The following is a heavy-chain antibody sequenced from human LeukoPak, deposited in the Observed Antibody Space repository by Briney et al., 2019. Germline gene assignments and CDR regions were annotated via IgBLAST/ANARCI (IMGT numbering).Heavy chain of an antibody. J-gene: IGHJ4*02. D-gene: IGHD1-1*01. CDR2: ISISGDST. V-gene: IGHV3-23*01. Sequence: GGSLGLSCAASGFTFSNYAMSWVRQAPGKGLESVSAISISGDSTYYADSVRGRFTISRDNSKNTLYLQMNSLRAEDTAVYYCAIDLPGTTSYWGQGTLVTVSS. CDR1: GFTFSNYA. CDR3: AIDLPGTTSY.